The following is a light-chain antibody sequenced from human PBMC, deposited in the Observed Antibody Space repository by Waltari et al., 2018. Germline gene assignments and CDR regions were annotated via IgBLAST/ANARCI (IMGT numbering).Light chain of an antibody. J-gene: IGKJ1*01. V-gene: IGKV1-5*03. Sequence: DIQMTQSPSTLSASVGDRVTITCRASQSLSNWLAWYQQKPGKAPKVLIYKESTLESGVTXXFXGXGSGXXXXXTXXSLQPDDFATYYCQQYRNLWTFGQGTKVEIK. CDR2: KES. CDR3: QQYRNLWT. CDR1: QSLSNW.